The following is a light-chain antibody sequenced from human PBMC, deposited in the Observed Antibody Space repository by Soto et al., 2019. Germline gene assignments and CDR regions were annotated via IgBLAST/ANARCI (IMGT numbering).Light chain of an antibody. V-gene: IGKV3-20*01. CDR1: QRVGSKF. CDR3: QQSGTSPPVA. J-gene: IGKJ4*01. CDR2: GAS. Sequence: EIVLTQSPGTLSLSPGERATLSCRASQRVGSKFLAWYQQKPGQAPQLLIYGASNRATGIPDRFSGSGSGTDFTLTTSRLEHEDFAVYYCQQSGTSPPVAFGGGTKVEIK.